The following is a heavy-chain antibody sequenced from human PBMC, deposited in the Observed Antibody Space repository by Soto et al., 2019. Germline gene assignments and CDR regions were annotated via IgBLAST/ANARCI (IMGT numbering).Heavy chain of an antibody. CDR2: IIPIFGTA. CDR1: GGTFSSYA. CDR3: ARGEELDAYYYYYYGMDV. J-gene: IGHJ6*02. Sequence: QVQLVQSGAEVKKPGSSVKVSCRASGGTFSSYAISWVRQVPGQGLEWMGGIIPIFGTANYAQKFQGRVTITADESTSTAYMELSSLRSEDTAVYYCARGEELDAYYYYYYGMDVWGQGTTVTVSS. D-gene: IGHD1-26*01. V-gene: IGHV1-69*01.